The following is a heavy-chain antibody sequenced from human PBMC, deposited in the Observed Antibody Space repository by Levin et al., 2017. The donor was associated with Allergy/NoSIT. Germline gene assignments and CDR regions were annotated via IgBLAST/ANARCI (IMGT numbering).Heavy chain of an antibody. CDR1: GFTFSSYP. V-gene: IGHV3-30-3*01. J-gene: IGHJ4*02. CDR2: ISNDGSNE. Sequence: GGSLRLSCAASGFTFSSYPMHWVRQAPGKGLDWVAVISNDGSNEYYADSVKGRFTISRDNSENTLYLQMNSLRTEDTAVYYCARPYSSRWSSHGHHFDYWGQGTQVTVSS. D-gene: IGHD6-13*01. CDR3: ARPYSSRWSSHGHHFDY.